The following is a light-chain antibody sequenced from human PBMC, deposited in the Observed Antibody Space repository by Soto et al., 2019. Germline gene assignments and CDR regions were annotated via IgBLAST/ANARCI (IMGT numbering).Light chain of an antibody. CDR3: QQSYSTFT. V-gene: IGKV1-39*01. CDR1: QSISSY. J-gene: IGKJ3*01. Sequence: DIQMTQSPSSLSASVGDRVTITCRASQSISSYLNWYQQKPGKAPKLLIYAASSLQSGDPSRFSGSGSGTDFTLTIRSLKPEDFATYYFQQSYSTFTFGPGTKVDI. CDR2: AAS.